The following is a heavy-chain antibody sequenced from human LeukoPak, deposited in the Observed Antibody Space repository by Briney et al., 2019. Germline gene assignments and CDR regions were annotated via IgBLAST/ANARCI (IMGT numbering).Heavy chain of an antibody. Sequence: GGSLRLSCAASGFTFSSFWMTWVRQAPGKGLEWVANIKQDGIEKYYVDSVKGRFTISRDNAKNSLYLQMNSLRAEDTAVYYCVRYCSSTSCPYTFGMDVWGQGTTVTVSS. J-gene: IGHJ6*02. CDR1: GFTFSSFW. CDR3: VRYCSSTSCPYTFGMDV. V-gene: IGHV3-7*05. D-gene: IGHD2-2*01. CDR2: IKQDGIEK.